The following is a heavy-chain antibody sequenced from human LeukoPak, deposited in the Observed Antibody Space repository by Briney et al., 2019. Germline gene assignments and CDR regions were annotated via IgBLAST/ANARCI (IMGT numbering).Heavy chain of an antibody. J-gene: IGHJ4*02. CDR1: GDTFSSYG. CDR2: IIPISGIA. D-gene: IGHD3-22*01. V-gene: IGHV1-69*05. Sequence: GASVKVSCKASGDTFSSYGLSWVRQAPGHGLEWMGRIIPISGIANYAQKFQDRVTINTDESTSTVYMELSSLRSEDTAVYYCARDVYYYDGGGPDYWGQGTLVSVSS. CDR3: ARDVYYYDGGGPDY.